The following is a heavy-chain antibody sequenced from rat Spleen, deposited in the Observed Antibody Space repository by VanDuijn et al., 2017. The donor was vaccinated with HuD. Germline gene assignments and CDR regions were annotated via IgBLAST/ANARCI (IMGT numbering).Heavy chain of an antibody. CDR3: TRLRNVAPLGWFAY. Sequence: EVQLVESDGGLVQPGRSLKLSCAASGFTFSDYDMAWVRQAPTKGLEWVATISSDGSGTYYRDSVKGRFTTSRDNAKSTLYLQMDSLSSEDTATYYCTRLRNVAPLGWFAYWGQGTLVTVSS. D-gene: IGHD1-11*01. CDR1: GFTFSDYD. CDR2: ISSDGSGT. V-gene: IGHV5-29*01. J-gene: IGHJ3*01.